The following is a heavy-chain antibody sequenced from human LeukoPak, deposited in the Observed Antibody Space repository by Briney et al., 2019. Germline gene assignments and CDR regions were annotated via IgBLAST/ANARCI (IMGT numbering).Heavy chain of an antibody. V-gene: IGHV3-74*01. Sequence: GGSLRLSCVASGFTFSRNWMHWVRQVPGKGLVWVSGINDDGSSTSYADSVKGRFTISRDNARNTLYLQMTSLRVEDAAVYYCATEAYSSTFYFDYWGQGALVTVSS. D-gene: IGHD6-13*01. J-gene: IGHJ4*02. CDR1: GFTFSRNW. CDR3: ATEAYSSTFYFDY. CDR2: INDDGSST.